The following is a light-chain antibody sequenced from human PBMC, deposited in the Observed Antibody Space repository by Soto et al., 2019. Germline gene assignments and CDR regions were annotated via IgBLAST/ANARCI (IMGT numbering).Light chain of an antibody. V-gene: IGKV1-13*02. Sequence: AIQLTQSPSSLSASVGDRVTITCRASPGINRHLTWYQQRPGKPPRVLISDGSTLESGVPSRFSGSGYGTDFTLTISSLQPEDFGTYYCQHFYSYPYTFGQGTQLEIK. CDR3: QHFYSYPYT. J-gene: IGKJ2*01. CDR1: PGINRH. CDR2: DGS.